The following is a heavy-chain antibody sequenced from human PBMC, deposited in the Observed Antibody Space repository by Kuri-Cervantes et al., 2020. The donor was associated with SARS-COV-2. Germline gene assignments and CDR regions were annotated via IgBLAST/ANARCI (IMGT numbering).Heavy chain of an antibody. Sequence: GESLKISCTTSGFSFRDFGVTWFRQAPGKGLEWVSYIGSGRRSIYYTDAVKGRFTISRDNGKNSLFLQMNSLRAEDTAVYYCVRGIVGPGYGITGSYLDSWGQGVLVTVSS. CDR1: GFSFRDFG. CDR3: VRGIVGPGYGITGSYLDS. D-gene: IGHD1-20*01. J-gene: IGHJ4*02. CDR2: IGSGRRSI. V-gene: IGHV3-48*01.